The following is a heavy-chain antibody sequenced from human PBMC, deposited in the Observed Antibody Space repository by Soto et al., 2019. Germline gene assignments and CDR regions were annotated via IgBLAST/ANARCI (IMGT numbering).Heavy chain of an antibody. J-gene: IGHJ5*02. CDR3: ARDLAVGWFDP. V-gene: IGHV1-18*01. CDR2: INVYNGNT. D-gene: IGHD2-2*01. CDR1: GYTFTSYS. Sequence: QVQLVQSGAEVKKPGASVKVSCKTSGYTFTSYSISWVRQAPGQGLEWMGWINVYNGNTKYAQNLQGRVTMTTDTSTSTAYMELRSLRSDDTGLYYCARDLAVGWFDPWGQGTLVTVSS.